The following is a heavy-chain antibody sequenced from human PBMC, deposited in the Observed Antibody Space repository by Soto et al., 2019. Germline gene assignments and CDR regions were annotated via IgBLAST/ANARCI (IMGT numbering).Heavy chain of an antibody. J-gene: IGHJ4*02. V-gene: IGHV3-23*01. D-gene: IGHD2-8*01. CDR2: IGLGNSDT. CDR3: VKVGVYCYNDCTRSY. CDR1: GFSFKTYG. Sequence: EVQLLESGGGLVQPGGSLRLSCADSGFSFKTYGMTWVRQAPGKGLEGVQHIGLGNSDTYYKDSVKGRFTISRDNSKNMVYLQMNSLRDADTAVYYCVKVGVYCYNDCTRSYWGRGTLVTVSS.